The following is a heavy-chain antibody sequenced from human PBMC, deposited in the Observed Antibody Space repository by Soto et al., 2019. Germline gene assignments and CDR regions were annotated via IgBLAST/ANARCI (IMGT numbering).Heavy chain of an antibody. J-gene: IGHJ4*02. Sequence: PGGSLRLSCVASRFTFRSYAMSWGRQAPGKGLEWGSGINPSGGSTFYADSVRGRFTISRDNAKNTLYLQMNSLRVEDTAKYYCVKEWTPRRAFDYWSQGTPVTVSS. CDR1: RFTFRSYA. V-gene: IGHV3-23*01. CDR2: INPSGGST. D-gene: IGHD5-12*01. CDR3: VKEWTPRRAFDY.